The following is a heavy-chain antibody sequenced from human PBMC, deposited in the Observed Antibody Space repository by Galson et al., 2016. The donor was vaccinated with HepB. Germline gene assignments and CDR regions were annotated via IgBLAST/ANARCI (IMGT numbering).Heavy chain of an antibody. CDR3: ARYNRWRSGTRYDYKAMGV. J-gene: IGHJ6*02. Sequence: SLRLSCAASGFTFSSYWMTWFRQAPGKGLEWVANIKQDGGEKVYVDSVKGRFTISRDNAENSLYLQMNSLRVEDTAVYYCARYNRWRSGTRYDYKAMGVWGQGTTVTVSS. D-gene: IGHD1-14*01. CDR1: GFTFSSYW. CDR2: IKQDGGEK. V-gene: IGHV3-7*01.